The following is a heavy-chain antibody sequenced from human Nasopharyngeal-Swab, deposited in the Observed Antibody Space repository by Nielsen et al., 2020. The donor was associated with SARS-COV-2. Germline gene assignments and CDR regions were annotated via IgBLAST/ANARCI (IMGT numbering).Heavy chain of an antibody. Sequence: GESLKISCAASGFTFSSYSMNWVRQAPGKGLEWVSYISSSSSTIYYADSVKGRFTISRDNAKNSLYLQMNSLRDEDTAVYYCARGADVITLFRKEYYFDYWGQGTLVTVSS. CDR3: ARGADVITLFRKEYYFDY. CDR1: GFTFSSYS. V-gene: IGHV3-48*02. D-gene: IGHD3-9*01. CDR2: ISSSSSTI. J-gene: IGHJ4*02.